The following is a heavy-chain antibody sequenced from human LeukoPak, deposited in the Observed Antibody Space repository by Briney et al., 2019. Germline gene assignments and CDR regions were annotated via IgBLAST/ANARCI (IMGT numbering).Heavy chain of an antibody. CDR2: IIPIFGTA. Sequence: ASVKVSYKASGGTFSSYAISWVRQAPGQGLEWMGGIIPIFGTANYAQKFQGRVTITTDESTSTAYMELSSLRSEDTAVYYCARASFLWFGESPFDYWGQGTLVTVSS. V-gene: IGHV1-69*05. J-gene: IGHJ4*02. CDR1: GGTFSSYA. CDR3: ARASFLWFGESPFDY. D-gene: IGHD3-10*01.